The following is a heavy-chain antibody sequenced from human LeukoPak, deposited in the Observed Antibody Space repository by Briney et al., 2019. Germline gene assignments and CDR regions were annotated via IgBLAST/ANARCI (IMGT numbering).Heavy chain of an antibody. Sequence: PGGSLRLSCSASGFTFSNYAITWVRQAPGKGLEWVSLISGSGSPTYYADSVKGRFTISRDNAKNSLYLQMNSLRAEDTAVYYCARDQDNSGPLFDHWGQGTLVTVSS. CDR3: ARDQDNSGPLFDH. D-gene: IGHD3-22*01. J-gene: IGHJ4*02. CDR1: GFTFSNYA. CDR2: ISGSGSPT. V-gene: IGHV3-23*01.